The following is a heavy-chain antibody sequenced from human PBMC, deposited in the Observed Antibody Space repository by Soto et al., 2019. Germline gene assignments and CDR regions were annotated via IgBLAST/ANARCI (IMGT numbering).Heavy chain of an antibody. D-gene: IGHD4-17*01. Sequence: SETLSLTCTVSSGPDRSHNWGWIRQPPGRGLEWIGYVYYTGDTAYNPSLRGRVTISADTSTNDISLTLNSVTAADTAVYYCVRQGIDYLHGLVDVWGQGTTVTVSS. CDR3: VRQGIDYLHGLVDV. CDR2: VYYTGDT. CDR1: SGPDRSHN. V-gene: IGHV4-59*08. J-gene: IGHJ6*02.